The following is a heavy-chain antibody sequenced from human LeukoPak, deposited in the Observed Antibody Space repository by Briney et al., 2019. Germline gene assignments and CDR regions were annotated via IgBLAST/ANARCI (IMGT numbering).Heavy chain of an antibody. J-gene: IGHJ4*02. CDR3: ARHGLVAAEFDY. D-gene: IGHD2-15*01. CDR2: IYHSGST. CDR1: GGSISSDHYY. V-gene: IGHV4-39*01. Sequence: SETLSLTCTVSGGSISSDHYYWGWIRQPPGKGLEWIGSIYHSGSTYYNPSLKSRVTISVDTSKNQFSLKLSSVTAADTAVYYCARHGLVAAEFDYWGQGTLVTVSS.